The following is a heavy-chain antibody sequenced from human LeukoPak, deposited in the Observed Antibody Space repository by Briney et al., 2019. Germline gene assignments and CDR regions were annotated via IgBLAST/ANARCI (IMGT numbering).Heavy chain of an antibody. CDR3: TTDWQSFCSGGSCYYSASFDY. V-gene: IGHV3-15*01. Sequence: PGESLRLSCAASAFTFSNAWLNWARQAPGKGLEWVGRIKSEIDGEITDYAAPVKGRFIISRDDSKKTLYLQMNSLKTEDTAVYYCTTDWQSFCSGGSCYYSASFDYWGQGTLVTVSS. CDR1: AFTFSNAW. D-gene: IGHD2-15*01. CDR2: IKSEIDGEIT. J-gene: IGHJ4*02.